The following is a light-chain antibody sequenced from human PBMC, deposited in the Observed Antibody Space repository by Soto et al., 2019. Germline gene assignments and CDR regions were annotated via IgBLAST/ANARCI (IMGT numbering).Light chain of an antibody. J-gene: IGKJ5*01. V-gene: IGKV1-33*01. CDR2: DAS. CDR3: QQYDNLPIT. CDR1: QDISIY. Sequence: DIQMTQSPSSLSASVGDRVTITCQASQDISIYLNWYQQKPGKAPKLLIYDASNLETGVPSRFSGSGSGTDFTLTISTLQPEDIATFYCQQYDNLPITFGQGTRLEIK.